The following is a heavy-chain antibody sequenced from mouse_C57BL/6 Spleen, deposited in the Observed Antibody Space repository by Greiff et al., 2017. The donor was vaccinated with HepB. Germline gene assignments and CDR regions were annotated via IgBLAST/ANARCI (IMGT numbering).Heavy chain of an antibody. Sequence: VKLQQPGAELVRPGSSVKLSCKASGYTFTSYWMHWVKQRPIQGLEWIGNIDPSDSETHYNQKFKDKATLTVDKSSSTAYMQLSSLTSEDSAVYYCARGTVLGPGDYWGQGTTLTVSS. CDR3: ARGTVLGPGDY. CDR1: GYTFTSYW. J-gene: IGHJ2*01. CDR2: IDPSDSET. V-gene: IGHV1-52*01. D-gene: IGHD4-1*01.